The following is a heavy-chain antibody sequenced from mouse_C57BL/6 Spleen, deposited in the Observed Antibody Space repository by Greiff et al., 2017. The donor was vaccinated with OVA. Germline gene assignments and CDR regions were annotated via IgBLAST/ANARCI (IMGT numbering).Heavy chain of an antibody. J-gene: IGHJ2*01. CDR2: ISSGSSTI. CDR1: GFTFSDYG. CDR3: ARPRDYDGYYFDY. V-gene: IGHV5-17*01. D-gene: IGHD2-4*01. Sequence: EVQRVESGGGLVKPGGSLKLSCAASGFTFSDYGMHWVRQAPEKGLEWVAYISSGSSTIYYADTVKGRFTISRDNAKNTLFLQMTSLRSEDTAMYYCARPRDYDGYYFDYWGQGTTLTVSS.